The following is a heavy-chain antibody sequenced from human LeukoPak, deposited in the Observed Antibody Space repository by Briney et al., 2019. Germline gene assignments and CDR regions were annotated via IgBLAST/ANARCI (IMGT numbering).Heavy chain of an antibody. CDR2: IYYSGST. CDR1: GGSISSSSYY. CDR3: ARDRVVAAAGNPFYYYYMDV. J-gene: IGHJ6*03. V-gene: IGHV4-39*07. Sequence: PSETLSLTCTVSGGSISSSSYYWGWIRQPPGKGLEWIGSIYYSGSTYYNPSLKSRVTISVDTSKNQFSLELSSVTAADTAVYYCARDRVVAAAGNPFYYYYMDVWGKGTTVTISS. D-gene: IGHD6-13*01.